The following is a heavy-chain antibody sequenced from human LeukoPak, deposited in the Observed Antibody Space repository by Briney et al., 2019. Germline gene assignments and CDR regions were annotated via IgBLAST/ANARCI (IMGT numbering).Heavy chain of an antibody. CDR2: IKEDGSMR. Sequence: PGRSLRLSCAASGXTLSSVWMSWVRQAPGKGREWVGHIKEDGSMRSYVASVKGRFTISRDNAKNSVYLQMNSLRAEDTAVYYCARVVTWFDPWGQGSLVTVSS. J-gene: IGHJ5*02. CDR3: ARVVTWFDP. CDR1: GXTLSSVW. V-gene: IGHV3-7*04.